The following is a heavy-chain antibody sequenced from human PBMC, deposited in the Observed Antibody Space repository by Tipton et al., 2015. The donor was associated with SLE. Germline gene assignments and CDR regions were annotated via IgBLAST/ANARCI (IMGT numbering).Heavy chain of an antibody. V-gene: IGHV3-21*03. CDR2: ITSSSTYI. CDR3: ARYRLGTNTFDV. Sequence: SLRLSCAASGFIFSSYTMNWVRQAPGKGLEWVSSITSSSTYIYYGDSVKGRFTISRDNAKNSLYLQMNSLRVEDTAVLYCARYRLGTNTFDVWGQGTMVTVPS. J-gene: IGHJ3*01. CDR1: GFIFSSYT. D-gene: IGHD7-27*01.